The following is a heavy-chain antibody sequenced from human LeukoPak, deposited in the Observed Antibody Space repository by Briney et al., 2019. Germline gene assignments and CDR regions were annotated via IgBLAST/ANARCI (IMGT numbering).Heavy chain of an antibody. V-gene: IGHV4-59*01. CDR3: ARASSSTSCSDY. CDR2: IYYSGST. J-gene: IGHJ4*02. D-gene: IGHD2-2*01. Sequence: SETLCLTCTVSGGPISSYYWSWIRQPPGKGLEWIGYIYYSGSTNYNPSLKSRVTISVDTSKNQFSLKLSSVTAADTAVYYCARASSSTSCSDYWGQGTLVTVSS. CDR1: GGPISSYY.